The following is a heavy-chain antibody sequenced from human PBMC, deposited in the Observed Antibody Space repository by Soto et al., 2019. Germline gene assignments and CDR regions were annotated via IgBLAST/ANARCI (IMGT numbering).Heavy chain of an antibody. CDR3: AKLGGYDFWSGYPPDFDY. CDR1: GFTFSSYG. Sequence: PGGSLRLSCAASGFTFSSYGMHWVRQAPGKGLEWVAVISYDGSNKYYADSVKGRFTISRDNSKNTLYLQMNSLRAEDTAVYYCAKLGGYDFWSGYPPDFDYWGQGTLVTVSS. CDR2: ISYDGSNK. J-gene: IGHJ4*02. D-gene: IGHD3-3*01. V-gene: IGHV3-30*18.